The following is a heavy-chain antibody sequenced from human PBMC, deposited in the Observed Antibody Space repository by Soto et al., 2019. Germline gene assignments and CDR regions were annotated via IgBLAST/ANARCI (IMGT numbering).Heavy chain of an antibody. V-gene: IGHV3-64*01. CDR1: GFTFSTYA. CDR3: ARDDRAMNDY. CDR2: ISSNGGTT. Sequence: EVQLVESGGGLVQPGGSLRLSCAASGFTFSTYAMQWVRQAPGKGLDFVSSISSNGGTTNYAYSVKGRFTISSDNSRDTLYLQMGSLRPEDMAVYYCARDDRAMNDYWGQGTLVTVSS. J-gene: IGHJ4*02. D-gene: IGHD5-18*01.